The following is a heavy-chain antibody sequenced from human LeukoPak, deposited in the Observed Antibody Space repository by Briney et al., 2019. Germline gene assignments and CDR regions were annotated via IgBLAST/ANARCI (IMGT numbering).Heavy chain of an antibody. CDR2: LSRSGGST. V-gene: IGHV3-23*01. CDR3: ARVAVGRSLDS. J-gene: IGHJ4*02. D-gene: IGHD6-19*01. CDR1: GFTFSSYA. Sequence: GGSLRLSCAVSGFTFSSYAMSWVRQAPGKGLEWVSTLSRSGGSTNQAESVKGRFTISRDNSKNTLYLQMNSLRVEDTAVYYCARVAVGRSLDSWGQGTLVTVSS.